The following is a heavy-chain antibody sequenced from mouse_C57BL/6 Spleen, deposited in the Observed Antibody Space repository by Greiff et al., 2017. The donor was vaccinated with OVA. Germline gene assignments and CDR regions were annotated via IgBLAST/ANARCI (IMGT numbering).Heavy chain of an antibody. CDR2: IDPSDSET. Sequence: QVQLQQPGAELVRPGSSVKLSCKASGYTFPSYWMHWVKQRPIKGLEWIGNIDPSDSETHYNQKVKDKATLTVDKSSSTAYMQLSSLTSEDSAVEYCARESNSPLDYWGQGTPLTVSS. D-gene: IGHD2-5*01. CDR1: GYTFPSYW. V-gene: IGHV1-52*01. CDR3: ARESNSPLDY. J-gene: IGHJ2*01.